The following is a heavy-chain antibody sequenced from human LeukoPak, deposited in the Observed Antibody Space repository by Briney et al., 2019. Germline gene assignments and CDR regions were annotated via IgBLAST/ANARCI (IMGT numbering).Heavy chain of an antibody. J-gene: IGHJ4*02. V-gene: IGHV4-38-2*01. CDR3: ARGTAAKKVLTVTALLGIPTRFDS. Sequence: SETLSLTCAVSGYSISSGHYWGWIRQPPGKGLEWIGNIHHSGSTYSNPSLKSRVTMSVDTSKNQFSLRLPSLTAADTAVYYCARGTAAKKVLTVTALLGIPTRFDSWGQGILVTVSS. D-gene: IGHD2-21*02. CDR1: GYSISSGHY. CDR2: IHHSGST.